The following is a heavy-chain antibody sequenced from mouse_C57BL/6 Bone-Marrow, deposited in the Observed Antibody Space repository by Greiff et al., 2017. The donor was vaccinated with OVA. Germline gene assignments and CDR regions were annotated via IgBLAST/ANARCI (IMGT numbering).Heavy chain of an antibody. Sequence: EVKLEESGPGLVKPSQSLSLTCSVTGYSITSGYYWNWIRQFPGNKLEWMGYISYDGSNNYNPSLKNRISITRDTSKNQFFLKLNSVTTEDTATYYCAREITTVYYFDYWGQGTTLTVSS. CDR1: GYSITSGYY. J-gene: IGHJ2*01. CDR2: ISYDGSN. V-gene: IGHV3-6*01. CDR3: AREITTVYYFDY. D-gene: IGHD1-1*01.